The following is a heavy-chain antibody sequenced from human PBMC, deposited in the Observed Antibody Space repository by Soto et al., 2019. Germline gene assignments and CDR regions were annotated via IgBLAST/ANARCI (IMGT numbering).Heavy chain of an antibody. Sequence: GESLKISCKGSGYSFTSYWISWVRQMPGKGLEWMGRIDPSDSYTNYSPSFQGHVTISADKSISTAYLQWSSLKASDTAMYYCARERGYSTYSFDPCGQGPLVTVHS. J-gene: IGHJ5*02. V-gene: IGHV5-10-1*01. CDR1: GYSFTSYW. D-gene: IGHD6-13*01. CDR2: IDPSDSYT. CDR3: ARERGYSTYSFDP.